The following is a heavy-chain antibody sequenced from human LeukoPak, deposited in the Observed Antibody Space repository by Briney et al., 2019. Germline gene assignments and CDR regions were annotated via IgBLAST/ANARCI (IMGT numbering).Heavy chain of an antibody. V-gene: IGHV3-15*01. CDR3: TTDYTMVRGVIISDTY. Sequence: GGSLRLSCAASGFTFSSYAMSWVRQAPGKGLEWVGRIKSKTDGGTTDYAAPVKGRFTISRDDSKNTLYLQMNSLKTEDTAVYYCTTDYTMVRGVIISDTYWGQGTLVTVSS. J-gene: IGHJ4*02. CDR1: GFTFSSYA. CDR2: IKSKTDGGTT. D-gene: IGHD3-10*01.